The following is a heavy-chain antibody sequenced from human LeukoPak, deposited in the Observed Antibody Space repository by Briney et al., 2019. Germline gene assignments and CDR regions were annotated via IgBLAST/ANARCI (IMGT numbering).Heavy chain of an antibody. CDR1: GFSFSAHS. V-gene: IGHV3-72*01. J-gene: IGHJ6*04. D-gene: IGHD4-17*01. CDR2: RRNKAKSYTT. CDR3: ARGSNDYESYFYGMDV. Sequence: GGSLRPSCAPSGFSFSAHSMDWFRQAPGKGLEWVGRRRNKAKSYTTEYAASVKGRCTISRDDSKNLLYLQMNSLKTEDTAVYYCARGSNDYESYFYGMDVWGKGTTVTVSS.